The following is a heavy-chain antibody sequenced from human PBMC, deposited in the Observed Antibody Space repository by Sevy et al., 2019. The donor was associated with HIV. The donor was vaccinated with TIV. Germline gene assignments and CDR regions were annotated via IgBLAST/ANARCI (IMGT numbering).Heavy chain of an antibody. D-gene: IGHD2-8*01. CDR2: ISDTGTST. Sequence: GGSLRLSCAASGFTFRTFAMSWVRQAPGKGLQWVSSISDTGTSTYYADSVEGRFTISRDNSKKTLYLQMNSLRAEDTALYYCAKYAGDFPHFDYWGQGTLVTLSS. J-gene: IGHJ4*02. V-gene: IGHV3-23*01. CDR3: AKYAGDFPHFDY. CDR1: GFTFRTFA.